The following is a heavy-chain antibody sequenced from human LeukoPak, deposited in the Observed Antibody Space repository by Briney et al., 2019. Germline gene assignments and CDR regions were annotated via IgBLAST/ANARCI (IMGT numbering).Heavy chain of an antibody. Sequence: PGGSLRLSCAASGFTFSRYSMNCVRQAPGKGLERLSYISGSSGTIYYADSVKGRFTISRDNAKNSLYLQMNSLRAEDTAVYYCAKLASDWSDYYYYYYMDVWGKGTTVTISS. V-gene: IGHV3-48*01. CDR1: GFTFSRYS. J-gene: IGHJ6*03. CDR2: ISGSSGTI. CDR3: AKLASDWSDYYYYYYMDV. D-gene: IGHD3/OR15-3a*01.